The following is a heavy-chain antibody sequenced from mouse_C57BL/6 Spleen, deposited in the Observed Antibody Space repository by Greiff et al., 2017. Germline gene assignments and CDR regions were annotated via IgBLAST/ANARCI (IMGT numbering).Heavy chain of an antibody. CDR3: ARGGYGNYDAMDY. J-gene: IGHJ4*01. CDR1: GYTFTSYG. Sequence: VQLQQSGAELARPGASVKLSCKASGYTFTSYGISWVKQRTGQGLEWIGEIYPRSGNTYYNEQFKGKATLTADKSSSTAYMELRSLTSEDSAVYFCARGGYGNYDAMDYWGQGTSVTVSS. V-gene: IGHV1-81*01. CDR2: IYPRSGNT. D-gene: IGHD2-1*01.